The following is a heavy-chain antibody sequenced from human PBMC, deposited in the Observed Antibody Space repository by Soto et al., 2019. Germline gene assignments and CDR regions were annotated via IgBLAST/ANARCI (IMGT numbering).Heavy chain of an antibody. CDR1: GFLVDSNH. J-gene: IGHJ4*02. Sequence: EVQLVESGGGLVPPGGSLRLSCAASGFLVDSNHLDWVRQAPGKGLEWVSVAYNHGATYYTDSVRGRFTIFRDKAKNTVYLQMNSLRVEDTAPYYCASYGGSAVGYWGQGALVTLTS. CDR3: ASYGGSAVGY. V-gene: IGHV3-66*01. CDR2: AYNHGAT. D-gene: IGHD4-17*01.